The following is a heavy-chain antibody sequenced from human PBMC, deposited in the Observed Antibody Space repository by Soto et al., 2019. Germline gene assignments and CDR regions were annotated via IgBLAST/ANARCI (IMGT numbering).Heavy chain of an antibody. CDR2: INAGNGNT. CDR3: ARDRGYSYGNFDY. J-gene: IGHJ4*02. D-gene: IGHD5-18*01. CDR1: GYTFTSYA. V-gene: IGHV1-3*01. Sequence: GASVKVSCKASGYTFTSYAMHWVRQAPGQRLEWMGWINAGNGNTKYSQKFQGRVTITRDTSASTAYMELSSLRSEDAAVYYCARDRGYSYGNFDYWGQGTLVTVSS.